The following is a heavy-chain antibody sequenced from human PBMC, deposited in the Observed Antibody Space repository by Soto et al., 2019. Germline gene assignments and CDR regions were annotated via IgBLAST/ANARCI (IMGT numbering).Heavy chain of an antibody. CDR1: GGSISSGAYY. CDR3: ARTIAAAGTRWFDP. J-gene: IGHJ5*02. V-gene: IGHV4-31*03. D-gene: IGHD6-13*01. Sequence: QVQLQESGPGLVKPSQTLSLTCTVSGGSISSGAYYWSWIRQHPGKGLEWIGYIYYSGSTYYNPSLKSRVTRSVDTSKNPFALKLSSVTAADTAVYYCARTIAAAGTRWFDPWGQGTLVTVSS. CDR2: IYYSGST.